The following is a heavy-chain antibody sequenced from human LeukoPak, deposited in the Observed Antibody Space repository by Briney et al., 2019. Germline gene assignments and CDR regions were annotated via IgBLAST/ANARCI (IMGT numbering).Heavy chain of an antibody. CDR1: GFNFNNYG. CDR3: AKGTTVEPPGDFDF. V-gene: IGHV3-30*18. Sequence: GRSLRLSCAASGFNFNNYGMHWVRQAPGKGLEWVAVISYAGTSKYYADSVRGRFTISRDNSEDTLYLQMNSLRAEDTAVYFCAKGTTVEPPGDFDFWGQGTLVTVSS. J-gene: IGHJ4*02. CDR2: ISYAGTSK. D-gene: IGHD4-23*01.